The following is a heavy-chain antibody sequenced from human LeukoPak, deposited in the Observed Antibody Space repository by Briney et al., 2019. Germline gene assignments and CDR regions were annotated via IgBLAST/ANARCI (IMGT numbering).Heavy chain of an antibody. CDR2: IYTSGST. CDR1: GGSISSGGYY. Sequence: SQTLSLTCTVSGGSISSGGYYWSWIRQHPGKGLEWIGRIYTSGSTNYNPSLKSRVTISVDTSKNQFSLKLSSVTAADTAVYYCARGYCSSTSCYGGGVHDAFDIWGQGTMVTVSS. V-gene: IGHV4-61*02. J-gene: IGHJ3*02. CDR3: ARGYCSSTSCYGGGVHDAFDI. D-gene: IGHD2-2*01.